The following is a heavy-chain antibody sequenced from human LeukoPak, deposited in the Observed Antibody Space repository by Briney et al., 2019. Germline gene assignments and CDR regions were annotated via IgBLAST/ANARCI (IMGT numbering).Heavy chain of an antibody. D-gene: IGHD3-10*01. V-gene: IGHV1-2*06. CDR2: INPESGGT. Sequence: ASVKVSCKASGYTFTDYYVHWVRQAPGQGLEWMGRINPESGGTNYAQKFQGRVTMTRDTSISTAYMELSRLRSDDTAMYYCANSNYYGSGISDYWGQGTLVTVSS. CDR1: GYTFTDYY. J-gene: IGHJ4*02. CDR3: ANSNYYGSGISDY.